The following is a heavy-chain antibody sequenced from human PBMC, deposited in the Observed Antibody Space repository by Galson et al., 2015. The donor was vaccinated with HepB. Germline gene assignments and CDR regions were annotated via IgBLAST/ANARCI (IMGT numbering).Heavy chain of an antibody. J-gene: IGHJ4*02. CDR2: IRSKANSYAT. V-gene: IGHV3-73*01. Sequence: SLRLSCAASGFTFRGSAMHWVRQASGKGLEWVGRIRSKANSYATEYAASVKGRFTVFREDSKNTAYLQMNSLKTEDTAVYYCTRHEDYYDSSGYPGYWGQGTLVTVSS. CDR3: TRHEDYYDSSGYPGY. D-gene: IGHD3-22*01. CDR1: GFTFRGSA.